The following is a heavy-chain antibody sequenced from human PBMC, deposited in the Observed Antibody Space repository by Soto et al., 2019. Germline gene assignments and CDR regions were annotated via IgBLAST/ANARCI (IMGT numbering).Heavy chain of an antibody. CDR1: GGSISSGGYY. J-gene: IGHJ4*02. D-gene: IGHD2-15*01. V-gene: IGHV4-31*03. CDR2: IYNSGGT. Sequence: QVQLQESGPGLVKPSPTLSLTCTVSGGSISSGGYYWSWIRQNPGKGLEGIGYIYNSGGTYYNPSLKSRVTISVDTSKNHFALKLSSVTAADTAVYYCAREVVVAATRRLFFDYWGQGTLVTVSS. CDR3: AREVVVAATRRLFFDY.